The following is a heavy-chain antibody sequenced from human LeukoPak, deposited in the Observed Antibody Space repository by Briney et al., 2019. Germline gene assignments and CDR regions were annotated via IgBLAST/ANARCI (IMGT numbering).Heavy chain of an antibody. CDR2: GDYSGGT. J-gene: IGHJ4*02. V-gene: IGHV4-39*07. D-gene: IGHD3-10*01. CDR1: GDSFSSVTDY. CDR3: ARGLLWFGEFLAHFDY. Sequence: SETLSLTCTVSGDSFSSVTDYWAWIRQPPGKGLEWIASGDYSGGTYYNPSLESRVAISVDTSKNQFSLKLSSVTAADTAVYYCARGLLWFGEFLAHFDYWGQGTLVTVSS.